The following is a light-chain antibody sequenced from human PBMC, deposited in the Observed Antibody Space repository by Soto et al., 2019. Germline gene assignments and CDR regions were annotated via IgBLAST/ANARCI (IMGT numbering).Light chain of an antibody. V-gene: IGKV3D-15*01. Sequence: ETVMTQSPGTLSVSPGESATLSCGTSQSVSSNLAWYQQKPGQAPRLLIYGASTWATGIPARFSGSGSGTEFTLTISYLRPEDSAVYFCQQYHDWVTFGGGTRVEI. CDR1: QSVSSN. CDR2: GAS. J-gene: IGKJ4*01. CDR3: QQYHDWVT.